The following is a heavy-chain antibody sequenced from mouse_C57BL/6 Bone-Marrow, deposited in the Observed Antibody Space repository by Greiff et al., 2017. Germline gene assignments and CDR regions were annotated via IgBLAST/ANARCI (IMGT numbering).Heavy chain of an antibody. D-gene: IGHD1-1*01. V-gene: IGHV5-4*01. Sequence: EVHLVESGGGLVKPGGSLKLSCAASGFTFSSYAMSWVRQTPEKRLEWVATISDGGSYTYYPDNVKGRFTISRDNAKNNLYLQMSHLKSEDTAMYYCAYYYGSSYDAMDYWGQGTSVTVSS. J-gene: IGHJ4*01. CDR2: ISDGGSYT. CDR1: GFTFSSYA. CDR3: AYYYGSSYDAMDY.